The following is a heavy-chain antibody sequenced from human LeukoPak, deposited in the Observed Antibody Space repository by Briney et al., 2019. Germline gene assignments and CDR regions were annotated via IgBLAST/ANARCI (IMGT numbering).Heavy chain of an antibody. CDR1: GGSISSGSYY. Sequence: SQTLSLTCTVSGGSISSGSYYWSWIRQPAGKGLEWIGRIYTSGSTNYNPSLKSRVTISVDTSKNQFSLKLSSVTAADTAVYYCAGEEGNYYYYYMDVWGKGTTVTVSS. J-gene: IGHJ6*03. CDR2: IYTSGST. V-gene: IGHV4-61*02. CDR3: AGEEGNYYYYYMDV.